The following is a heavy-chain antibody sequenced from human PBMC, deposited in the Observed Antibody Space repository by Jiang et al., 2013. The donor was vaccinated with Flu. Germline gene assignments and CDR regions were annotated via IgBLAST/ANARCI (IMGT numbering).Heavy chain of an antibody. CDR1: GGTFSSYA. J-gene: IGHJ6*02. CDR3: ARVASAAGDYYYYGMDV. D-gene: IGHD2-2*01. Sequence: GAEVKKPGSSVKVSCKASGGTFSSYAISWVRQAPGQGLEWMGRIIPILGIANYAQKFQGRVTITADKSTSTAYMELSSLRSEDTAVYYCARVASAAGDYYYYGMDVWGQGTTVTVSS. V-gene: IGHV1-69*04. CDR2: IIPILGIA.